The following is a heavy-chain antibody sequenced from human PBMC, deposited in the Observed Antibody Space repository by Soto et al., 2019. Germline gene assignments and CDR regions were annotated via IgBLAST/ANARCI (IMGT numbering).Heavy chain of an antibody. CDR1: GGSISSSSYY. D-gene: IGHD6-13*01. CDR2: IYYSGST. CDR3: ARGIAAAGIYYYYYMDV. V-gene: IGHV4-39*01. Sequence: SETLSLTCTVSGGSISSSSYYWGWIRQPPGKGLEWIGSIYYSGSTYYNPSLKSRVTISVDTSKNQFSLKLSSVTAADTAVYYCARGIAAAGIYYYYYMDVWGKGTTVTVS. J-gene: IGHJ6*03.